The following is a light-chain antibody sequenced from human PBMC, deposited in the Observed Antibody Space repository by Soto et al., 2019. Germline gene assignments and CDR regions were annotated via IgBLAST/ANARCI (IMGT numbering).Light chain of an antibody. CDR2: TAS. V-gene: IGKV1-12*01. Sequence: DIQMTQSPSFVSASVGDRVTVTCRASQGISNWLAWYQQKPGKAPKLLIYTASTLGSGVPSRFSGSGSGTDFTLTISSPQPEDFAVYYWQQASDFPITFDHGTRLEIK. CDR1: QGISNW. CDR3: QQASDFPIT. J-gene: IGKJ5*01.